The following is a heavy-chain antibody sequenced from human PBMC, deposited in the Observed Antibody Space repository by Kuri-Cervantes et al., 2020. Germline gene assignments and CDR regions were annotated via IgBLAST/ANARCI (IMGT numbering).Heavy chain of an antibody. D-gene: IGHD5-18*01. CDR3: ARGEWRQPDWFAP. Sequence: ASVKVSCKSSGYSLSNSAISWVRQAPGQGLEFMGWVSGYNGNKNYAQKFQGRLTMTIDTSSSTAYMELTSLTSDDTAVYYCARGEWRQPDWFAPWGQGTLATVSS. CDR1: GYSLSNSA. CDR2: VSGYNGNK. V-gene: IGHV1-18*01. J-gene: IGHJ5*02.